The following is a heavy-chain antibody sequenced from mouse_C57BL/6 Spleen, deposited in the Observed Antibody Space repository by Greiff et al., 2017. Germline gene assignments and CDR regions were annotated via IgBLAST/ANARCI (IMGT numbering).Heavy chain of an antibody. CDR2: IDPETGGT. D-gene: IGHD4-1*01. V-gene: IGHV1-15*01. Sequence: QVQLQQSGAELVRPGASVTLSCKASGYTFTDYEMHWVKQTPVHGLEWIGAIDPETGGTAYNQKFKGKAILTADKSSSTAYMELRSLTSEDSAVYYCTREFRTGRFAYWGQGTLVTVSA. CDR3: TREFRTGRFAY. J-gene: IGHJ3*01. CDR1: GYTFTDYE.